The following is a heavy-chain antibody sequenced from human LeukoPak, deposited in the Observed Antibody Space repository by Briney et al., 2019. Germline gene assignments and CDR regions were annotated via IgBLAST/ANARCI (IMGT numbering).Heavy chain of an antibody. CDR2: ISAYNGNT. CDR3: ARDRRGIVGAKGYFDY. J-gene: IGHJ4*02. Sequence: ASVKVSCKASGYTFTSYGISWVRQAPGQGLEWMGWISAYNGNTNYAQKFQGRVTMTRDTSISTAYMELSRLRSDDTAVYYCARDRRGIVGAKGYFDYWGQGTLVTVSS. CDR1: GYTFTSYG. V-gene: IGHV1-18*01. D-gene: IGHD1-26*01.